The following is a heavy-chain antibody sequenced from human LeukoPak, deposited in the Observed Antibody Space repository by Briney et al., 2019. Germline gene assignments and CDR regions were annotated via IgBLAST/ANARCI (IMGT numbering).Heavy chain of an antibody. Sequence: GGSLRLSCAASGFTFSSYWMSWGRQAPGKGLEWVSNIKKDGSGKYYVDSVKGRFTISRNNAKHSLYLQMNSMRAEDTAVYYCARGSGYCSSTSCFTAEYFQHWGHGTLVTVSS. CDR1: GFTFSSYW. J-gene: IGHJ1*01. CDR2: IKKDGSGK. V-gene: IGHV3-7*01. D-gene: IGHD2-2*02. CDR3: ARGSGYCSSTSCFTAEYFQH.